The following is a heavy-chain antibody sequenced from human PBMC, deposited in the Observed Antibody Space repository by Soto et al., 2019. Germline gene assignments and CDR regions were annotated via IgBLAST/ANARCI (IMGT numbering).Heavy chain of an antibody. J-gene: IGHJ6*02. CDR2: ISYDGSNK. CDR1: GFTFSSYA. CDR3: AREHVRIAAAGSYGMDV. V-gene: IGHV3-30-3*01. Sequence: PGGSLRLSCAASGFTFSSYAMHWVRQAPGKGLEWVAVISYDGSNKYYADSVKGRFTISRDNSKNTLYLQMNSLRAEDTAVYYCAREHVRIAAAGSYGMDVWGQGTTVTVSS. D-gene: IGHD6-13*01.